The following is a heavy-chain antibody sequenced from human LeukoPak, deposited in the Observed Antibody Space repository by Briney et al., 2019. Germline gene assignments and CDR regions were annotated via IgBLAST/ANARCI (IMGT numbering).Heavy chain of an antibody. J-gene: IGHJ4*02. D-gene: IGHD5/OR15-5a*01. CDR2: IWSEGSNK. V-gene: IGHV3-33*01. CDR1: GFTFSSYA. CDR3: ARDLYSVSSWSAYDS. Sequence: GSLRLSCAASGFTFSSYAMHWVRQAPGKGLEWVAFIWSEGSNKYYADSVRGRFTISRDNSKNTLYLQINSLRAEDTAVYYCARDLYSVSSWSAYDSWGQGILVTVSS.